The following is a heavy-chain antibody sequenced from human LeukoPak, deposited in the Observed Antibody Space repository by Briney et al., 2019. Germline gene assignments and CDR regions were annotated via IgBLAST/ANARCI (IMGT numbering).Heavy chain of an antibody. CDR3: ARDRVVIPYYYGMGV. D-gene: IGHD3-3*01. Sequence: ASVKVSCKASGYTFTSYYMHWVRQAPGQGLEWMGIINPSGGSTSYAQKFQGRVTMTRDTSTSTVYMELSSLRSEDTAVYYCARDRVVIPYYYGMGVWGQGTTVTVSS. CDR2: INPSGGST. CDR1: GYTFTSYY. V-gene: IGHV1-46*01. J-gene: IGHJ6*02.